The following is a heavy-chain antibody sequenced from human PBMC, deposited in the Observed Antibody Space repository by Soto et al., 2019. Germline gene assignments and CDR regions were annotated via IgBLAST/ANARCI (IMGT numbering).Heavy chain of an antibody. CDR2: IIPIFGTA. CDR1: GGTFSSYA. D-gene: IGHD3-3*01. Sequence: GASVKVSCKASGGTFSSYAISWVRQAPGQGLEWMGGIIPIFGTANYAQKFQGRVTITADKSTSTAYMELSSLRSEDTAVYYCARDLFLEWKTLGPGGRWFDPWGQGTLVTVSS. V-gene: IGHV1-69*06. CDR3: ARDLFLEWKTLGPGGRWFDP. J-gene: IGHJ5*02.